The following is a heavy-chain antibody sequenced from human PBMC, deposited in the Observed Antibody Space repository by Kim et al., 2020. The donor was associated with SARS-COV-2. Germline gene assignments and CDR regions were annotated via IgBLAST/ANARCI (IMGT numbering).Heavy chain of an antibody. CDR3: AKNPDTVTTIYFDY. Sequence: ADSVKGRFTISRDNSKNTLYLQRNSLRAEDTAVYYCAKNPDTVTTIYFDYWGQGTLVTVSS. D-gene: IGHD4-17*01. V-gene: IGHV3-23*01. J-gene: IGHJ4*02.